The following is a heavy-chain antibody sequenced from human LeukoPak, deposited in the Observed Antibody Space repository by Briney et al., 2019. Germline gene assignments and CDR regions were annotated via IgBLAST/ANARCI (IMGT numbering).Heavy chain of an antibody. J-gene: IGHJ6*02. D-gene: IGHD4-17*01. V-gene: IGHV1-69*13. Sequence: SVKVSCKASGGTFSSYAISWVRQAPGQGLEWMGEIIPIFGTANYAQKFQGRVTITADESTSTAYMELSSLRSEDTAVYYCARAATVTTYYYYYGMDVWGQGTTVTVSS. CDR1: GGTFSSYA. CDR2: IIPIFGTA. CDR3: ARAATVTTYYYYYGMDV.